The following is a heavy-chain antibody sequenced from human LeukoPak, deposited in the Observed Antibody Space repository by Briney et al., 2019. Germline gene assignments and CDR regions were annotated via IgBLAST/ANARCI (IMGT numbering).Heavy chain of an antibody. D-gene: IGHD5-18*01. CDR2: INPNSGGT. V-gene: IGHV1-2*02. CDR3: ARDPTSGGYSYVTFDY. Sequence: GASVTVSCKASGYTFTGYYMHWVRQAPGQGVEWMGWINPNSGGTNYAQKFQGRVTMTRDTSISTAYMELSRLRSDDTAVYYCARDPTSGGYSYVTFDYWGQGTLVTVSS. CDR1: GYTFTGYY. J-gene: IGHJ4*02.